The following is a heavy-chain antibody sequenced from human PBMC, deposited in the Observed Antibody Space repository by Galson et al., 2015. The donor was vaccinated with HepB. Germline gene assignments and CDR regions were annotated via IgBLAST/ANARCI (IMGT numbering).Heavy chain of an antibody. J-gene: IGHJ4*02. V-gene: IGHV3-30*04. CDR3: ARGLGDDYVWGSYLDY. CDR1: GFSFSSYA. CDR2: ISYDGSNK. D-gene: IGHD3-16*01. Sequence: SLRLSCAASGFSFSSYAMHWVRQAPGKGLEWVAVISYDGSNKYYADSVKGRFTISRDNSKNTLYLQMNSLRAEDTAVYYCARGLGDDYVWGSYLDYWGQGTLVTVSS.